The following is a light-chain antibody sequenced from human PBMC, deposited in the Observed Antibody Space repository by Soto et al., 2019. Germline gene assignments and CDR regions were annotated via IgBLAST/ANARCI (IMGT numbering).Light chain of an antibody. Sequence: EIVLTQSPATLSFSPGERATLSCRASQSVGSYLAWYQQKPGQAPRLLIYGTSNRATGIPGRFSGSGSETDFTLTISSLEPEDCGVYYCQHRGKWPRTFGQGTKLEIK. CDR2: GTS. CDR1: QSVGSY. V-gene: IGKV3-11*01. CDR3: QHRGKWPRT. J-gene: IGKJ2*01.